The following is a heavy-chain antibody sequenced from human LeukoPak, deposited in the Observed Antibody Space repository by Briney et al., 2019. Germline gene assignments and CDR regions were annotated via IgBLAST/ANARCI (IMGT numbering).Heavy chain of an antibody. CDR3: ARAFSTTAFDY. D-gene: IGHD4-17*01. J-gene: IGHJ4*02. CDR1: SGSFSGYS. Sequence: SETLSLTCAVYSGSFSGYSWSWIRQPPGKGLEWIGEINHSGSTTYKLFLKSRVTISVDTSKNQFSLKLSSVTAADTAVYYCARAFSTTAFDYWGQGTLVTVSS. CDR2: INHSGST. V-gene: IGHV4-34*01.